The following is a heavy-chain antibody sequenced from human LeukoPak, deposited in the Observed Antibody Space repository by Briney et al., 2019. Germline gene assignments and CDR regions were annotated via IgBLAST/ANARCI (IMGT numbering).Heavy chain of an antibody. CDR1: GFTFSSYA. CDR3: ARDLRGLTGYYLDAFDI. CDR2: ISYDGSNK. V-gene: IGHV3-30*04. J-gene: IGHJ3*02. D-gene: IGHD3-9*01. Sequence: GRSLRLSCAASGFTFSSYAMHRVRQAPGKGLEWVAVISYDGSNKYYADSVKGRFTISRDNSKNTLYLQMNSLRAEDTAVYYCARDLRGLTGYYLDAFDIWGQGTMVTVSS.